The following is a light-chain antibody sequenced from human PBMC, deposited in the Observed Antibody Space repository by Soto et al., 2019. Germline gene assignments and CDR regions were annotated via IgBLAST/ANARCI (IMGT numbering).Light chain of an antibody. V-gene: IGLV1-44*01. J-gene: IGLJ2*01. CDR1: RSSIGSNT. Sequence: QSVLTQPPSASGTPGQRVTISCSGSRSSIGSNTVNWYQHLPGSAPKLLMYGDSNRPSGVPDRFSGSKSGTSASLTIAGLQAEDEAVYYCQSYDFSLSGNVIFGGGTKLTVL. CDR3: QSYDFSLSGNVI. CDR2: GDS.